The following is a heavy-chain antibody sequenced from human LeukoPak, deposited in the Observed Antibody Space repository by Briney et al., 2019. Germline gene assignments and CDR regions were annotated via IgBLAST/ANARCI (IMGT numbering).Heavy chain of an antibody. CDR1: GGTFSSYA. V-gene: IGHV1-69*01. CDR3: ARDVVILRITMVRGGWFDP. Sequence: SVKVSCKASGGTFSSYAISWVRQAPGQGLEWMGGIIPIFGTANYAQKFQGRVTITADESTSTAYMEQSSLRSGDTAVYYCARDVVILRITMVRGGWFDPWGQGTLVTVSS. D-gene: IGHD3-10*01. J-gene: IGHJ5*02. CDR2: IIPIFGTA.